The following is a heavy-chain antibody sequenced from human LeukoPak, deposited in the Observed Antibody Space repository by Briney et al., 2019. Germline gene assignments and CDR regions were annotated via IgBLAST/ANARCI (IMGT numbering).Heavy chain of an antibody. CDR3: ARDSYAFDI. CDR2: INSDGSSK. Sequence: GGSLRLSCAASGFTFSSYWMHWVRQAPGKGLVWVSRINSDGSSKSYADSVKGRFTISRDTTKNPLYMQMNSLRAEDTAVYYCARDSYAFDIWGQGTMVTVSS. V-gene: IGHV3-74*01. CDR1: GFTFSSYW. J-gene: IGHJ3*02.